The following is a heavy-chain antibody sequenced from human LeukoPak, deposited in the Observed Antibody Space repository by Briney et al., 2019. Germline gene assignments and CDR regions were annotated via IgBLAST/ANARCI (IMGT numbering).Heavy chain of an antibody. V-gene: IGHV1-8*01. J-gene: IGHJ4*02. CDR2: MNPNSGNT. CDR1: GYTYLSCV. Sequence: ASVKVSCKASGYTYLSCVINWVRQASGQGLGRMGCMNPNSGNTGYGQSFQGRITMTTDISIGTAYMELSNLTSEDTAIYYSTRGSSNRRDNWGQGTLVIVSA. CDR3: TRGSSNRRDN. D-gene: IGHD4-11*01.